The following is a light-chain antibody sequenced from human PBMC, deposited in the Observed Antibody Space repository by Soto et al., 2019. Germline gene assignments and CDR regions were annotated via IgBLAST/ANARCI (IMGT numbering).Light chain of an antibody. CDR1: QSVSSN. J-gene: IGKJ1*01. CDR3: QQYYNWPRT. CDR2: GAS. Sequence: IVMTQSPATLSVSPGERATLSCRASQSVSSNLAWYQQKPGQAPRLLIYGASTRATGIPARFSGSGSGTDFTLTISSLRSEDFAVYFCQQYYNWPRTFGQGTKVDIK. V-gene: IGKV3-15*01.